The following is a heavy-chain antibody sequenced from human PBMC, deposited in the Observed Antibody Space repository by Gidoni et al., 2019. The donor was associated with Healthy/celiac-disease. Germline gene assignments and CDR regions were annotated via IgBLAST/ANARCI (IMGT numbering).Heavy chain of an antibody. V-gene: IGHV4-61*02. CDR3: ARWAAVAATI. J-gene: IGHJ4*02. Sequence: QVQLQESGPGLVKPSQTLSLTCTVSGGPISSGSYYWSWIRQPAGKGLEWIGRIYTSGSTNYNPSLKSRVTISVDTSKNQFSLKLSSVTAADTAVYYCARWAAVAATIWGQGTLVTVSS. CDR1: GGPISSGSYY. D-gene: IGHD6-19*01. CDR2: IYTSGST.